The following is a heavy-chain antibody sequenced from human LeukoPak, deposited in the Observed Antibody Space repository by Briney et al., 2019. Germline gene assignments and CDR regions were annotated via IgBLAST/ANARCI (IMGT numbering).Heavy chain of an antibody. CDR2: INHSGST. CDR3: ARGDYGDYDY. Sequence: KPSETLSLTCAVYGGSFSGYYWSWIRQPPGKGLEWIGEINHSGSTNYNPSLKSRVTISVDTSKNQFSPKLSSVTAADTAVYYCARGDYGDYDYRGQGTLVTVSS. V-gene: IGHV4-34*01. CDR1: GGSFSGYY. D-gene: IGHD4-17*01. J-gene: IGHJ4*02.